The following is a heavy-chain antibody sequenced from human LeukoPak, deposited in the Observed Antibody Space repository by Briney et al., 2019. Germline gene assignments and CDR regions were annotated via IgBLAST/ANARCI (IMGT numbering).Heavy chain of an antibody. CDR1: GFAFSSYS. V-gene: IGHV3-21*01. J-gene: IGHJ4*02. Sequence: PGGSLRLSCAASGFAFSSYSMNWVRQAPGKGLEWVSSISSSSSYIYYADSVKGRFTISRDYAKNSLYLQMNSLRAEDTAVYYCARDPGGSGSYRAYYWGQGTLVTVSS. CDR3: ARDPGGSGSYRAYY. CDR2: ISSSSSYI. D-gene: IGHD3-10*01.